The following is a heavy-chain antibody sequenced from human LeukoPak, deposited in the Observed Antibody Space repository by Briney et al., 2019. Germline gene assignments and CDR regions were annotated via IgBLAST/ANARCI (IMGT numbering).Heavy chain of an antibody. D-gene: IGHD2-15*01. V-gene: IGHV1-2*02. CDR2: INPKSGGT. Sequence: ASVKVSCKASGYTFTGYYMHWVRQAAGQGLEWMGWINPKSGGTNYAQKFQGRVTMTRDTSISTAYMELSRLRSDDTAVYYCAREFGDIVVVVAATHNWFDPWGQGTLVTVSS. CDR3: AREFGDIVVVVAATHNWFDP. J-gene: IGHJ5*02. CDR1: GYTFTGYY.